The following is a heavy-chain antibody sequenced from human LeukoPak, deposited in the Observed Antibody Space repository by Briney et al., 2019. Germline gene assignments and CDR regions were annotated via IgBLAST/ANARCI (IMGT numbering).Heavy chain of an antibody. D-gene: IGHD6-13*01. CDR2: IIPIFGTA. Sequence: ASVKVSCKASGGTFSSYAISWVRQAPGQGLEWMGGIIPIFGTANYAQKFQGRVTITTDESTSTAYMELSSLRSEDTAVYYCASLSIAAAATSYYYYYMDVWSKGTTVTVSS. CDR1: GGTFSSYA. V-gene: IGHV1-69*05. CDR3: ASLSIAAAATSYYYYYMDV. J-gene: IGHJ6*03.